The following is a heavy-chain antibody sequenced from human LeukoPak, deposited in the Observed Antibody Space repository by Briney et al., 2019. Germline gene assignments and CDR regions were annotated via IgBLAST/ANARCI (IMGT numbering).Heavy chain of an antibody. CDR1: GFSFSSYW. D-gene: IGHD2-2*01. Sequence: SGGSLRLSCAASGFSFSSYWMHWVRQAPGKGLVWVSRINSDGSSTSNADSVKGRFTISRDNAKNTLYLQLNSLRAEDTAVYYCARSKYAFDYWGQGTLVTVSS. CDR3: ARSKYAFDY. V-gene: IGHV3-74*01. J-gene: IGHJ4*02. CDR2: INSDGSST.